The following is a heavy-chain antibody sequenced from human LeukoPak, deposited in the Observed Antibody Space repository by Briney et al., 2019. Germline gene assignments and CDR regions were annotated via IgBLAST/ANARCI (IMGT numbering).Heavy chain of an antibody. CDR3: ARVGVVAASGGLFGLDY. D-gene: IGHD2-15*01. CDR2: INPNSGGT. J-gene: IGHJ4*02. CDR1: GYTFTGYY. Sequence: ASVEVSCKASGYTFTGYYMHWVRQAPGQGLEWMGCINPNSGGTNYAQKFQGRVTMARDTSISTAYMELSRLRSDDTAVYYCARVGVVAASGGLFGLDYWGQGTLVTVSS. V-gene: IGHV1-2*02.